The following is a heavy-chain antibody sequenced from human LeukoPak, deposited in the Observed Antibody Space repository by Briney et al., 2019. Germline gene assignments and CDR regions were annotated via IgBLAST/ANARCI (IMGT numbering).Heavy chain of an antibody. CDR1: GFTSSSYC. CDR2: IRYDGSNK. J-gene: IGHJ4*02. CDR3: AKDVGRYGLLSGLGY. V-gene: IGHV3-30*02. D-gene: IGHD3-3*01. Sequence: GGSLRLSCAASGFTSSSYCMHWVRQAPGKGLEWVAFIRYDGSNKYYAYSVKGRFTISRDDSKNTLYIQMNSLRAEDTVVYYCAKDVGRYGLLSGLGYWGQGTLVTVSS.